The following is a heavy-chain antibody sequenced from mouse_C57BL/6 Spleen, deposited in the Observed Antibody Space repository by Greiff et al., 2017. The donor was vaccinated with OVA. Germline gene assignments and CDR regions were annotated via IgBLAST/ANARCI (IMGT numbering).Heavy chain of an antibody. Sequence: VQLQESGPGLVAPSQSLSITCTVSGFSLTSYAISWVRQPPGKGLEWLGVIWTGGGTNYNSALTSRLSISKDNSKSQVFLKMNSLQTDDTARDYCARNLELTGTGCDYWGQGTTLTVSS. J-gene: IGHJ2*01. CDR1: GFSLTSYA. V-gene: IGHV2-9-1*01. CDR3: ARNLELTGTGCDY. D-gene: IGHD4-1*01. CDR2: IWTGGGT.